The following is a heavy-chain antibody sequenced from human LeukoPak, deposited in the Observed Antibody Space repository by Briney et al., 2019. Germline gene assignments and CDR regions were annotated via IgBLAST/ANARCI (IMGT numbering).Heavy chain of an antibody. CDR1: GGTFSSYA. CDR2: INPNSGGT. D-gene: IGHD3-10*01. V-gene: IGHV1-2*02. Sequence: GASVKVSCKASGGTFSSYAISWVRQAPGQGLEWMGWINPNSGGTNYAQKFQGRVTMTRDTSISTAYMELSRLRADDTAVYYCARDKTGGWFGPPEPYYYYYMDVWGKGTTVTISS. CDR3: ARDKTGGWFGPPEPYYYYYMDV. J-gene: IGHJ6*03.